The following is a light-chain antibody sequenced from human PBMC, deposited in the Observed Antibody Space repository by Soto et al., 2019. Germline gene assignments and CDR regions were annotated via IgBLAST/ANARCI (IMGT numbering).Light chain of an antibody. V-gene: IGLV2-14*01. Sequence: QSVLTQPASVSGSPGRSITISCTGTSSDVGGYKYVSWYQQHPGKAPKLMIYDVSNRPSGVSNRFSGSKSGNTASLTISGLQAEDEADYYCSAYRSSSTLYIFGSGTKVTVL. CDR2: DVS. CDR1: SSDVGGYKY. J-gene: IGLJ1*01. CDR3: SAYRSSSTLYI.